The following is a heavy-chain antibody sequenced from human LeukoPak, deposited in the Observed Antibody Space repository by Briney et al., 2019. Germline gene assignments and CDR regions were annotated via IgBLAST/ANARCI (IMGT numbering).Heavy chain of an antibody. Sequence: GRSLRLSCAASGFTFRSYGMHWVRQAPGKGLEWVAVISYDGSNKYYADSVKGRFTISRDNSKNSLYLQMNSLRTEDTALYYCAKDRKNWGLFDYWGQGTLVTVSS. D-gene: IGHD3-16*01. V-gene: IGHV3-30*18. J-gene: IGHJ4*02. CDR2: ISYDGSNK. CDR1: GFTFRSYG. CDR3: AKDRKNWGLFDY.